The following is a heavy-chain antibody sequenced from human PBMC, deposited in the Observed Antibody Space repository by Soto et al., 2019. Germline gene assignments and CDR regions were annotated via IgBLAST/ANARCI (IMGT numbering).Heavy chain of an antibody. CDR3: ARETRSPNWFDP. CDR1: GGTFSIYA. D-gene: IGHD2-15*01. V-gene: IGHV1-69*13. CDR2: IIPIFGTA. Sequence: SVKVSCKASGGTFSIYAISGVLQSPGQGLDWMGGIIPIFGTANYAQKFQGRVTITADESTSTAYMELSSLRSEDTAVYYCARETRSPNWFDPWGQGTLVTVS. J-gene: IGHJ5*02.